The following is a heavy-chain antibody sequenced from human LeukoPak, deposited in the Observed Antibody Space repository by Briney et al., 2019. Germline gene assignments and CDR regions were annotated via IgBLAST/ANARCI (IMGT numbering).Heavy chain of an antibody. D-gene: IGHD3-16*02. CDR3: ARLGELSSDDY. V-gene: IGHV1-8*03. CDR1: GYTLTSYD. J-gene: IGHJ4*02. CDR2: MNPNSGNT. Sequence: ASVKVSCKASGYTLTSYDINWVRQATGQGPEWMGWMNPNSGNTGYAQKFRGRVSITRNTSISTAYMELSSLVSEDTAVYYCARLGELSSDDYWGQGTLVAVSS.